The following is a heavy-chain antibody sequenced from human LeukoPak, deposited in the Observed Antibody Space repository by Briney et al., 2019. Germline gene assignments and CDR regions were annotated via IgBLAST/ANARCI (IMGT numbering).Heavy chain of an antibody. Sequence: GASVKVSCKASGYTFIGYYMHWVRQAPGQGLEWMGWINLNSGGTKYAQKFQGRVTMTRDTSITTAYVELSRLRSDDTAVYYCARDSAAAGGLSFDYWGQGTLATVSS. D-gene: IGHD6-13*01. V-gene: IGHV1-2*02. CDR1: GYTFIGYY. J-gene: IGHJ4*02. CDR3: ARDSAAAGGLSFDY. CDR2: INLNSGGT.